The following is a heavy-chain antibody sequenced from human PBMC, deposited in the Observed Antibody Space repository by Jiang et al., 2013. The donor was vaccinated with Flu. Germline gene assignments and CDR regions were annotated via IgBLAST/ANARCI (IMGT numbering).Heavy chain of an antibody. CDR1: GGTFSSYA. Sequence: SGAEVKKPGSSVKVSCKASGGTFSSYAISWVRQAPGQGLEWMGRIIPILGIANYAQKFQGRVTITADKSTSTAYMELSSLRSEDTAVYYCAGGTAMVSIPPDYWGQGTLVTVSS. CDR3: AGGTAMVSIPPDY. J-gene: IGHJ4*02. D-gene: IGHD5-18*01. V-gene: IGHV1-69*04. CDR2: IIPILGIA.